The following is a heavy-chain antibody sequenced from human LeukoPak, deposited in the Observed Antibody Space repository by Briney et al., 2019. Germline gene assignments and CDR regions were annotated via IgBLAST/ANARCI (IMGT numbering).Heavy chain of an antibody. CDR1: GGSISSSSYY. V-gene: IGHV4-61*05. Sequence: SETLSLTCTVSGGSISSSSYYWGWIRQPPGKGLEWIGYIYYSGSTNYNPSLKSRVTISVDTSKNQFSLKLSSVTAADTAVYYCARVGGTNYYYYGMDVWGQGTTVTVSS. D-gene: IGHD4-23*01. CDR2: IYYSGST. CDR3: ARVGGTNYYYYGMDV. J-gene: IGHJ6*02.